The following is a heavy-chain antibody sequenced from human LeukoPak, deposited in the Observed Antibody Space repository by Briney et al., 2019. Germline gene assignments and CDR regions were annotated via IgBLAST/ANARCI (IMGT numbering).Heavy chain of an antibody. CDR2: ISGSGESA. CDR1: GFTFSSYA. Sequence: GGSLKLSCAASGFTFSSYAMSWVRQAPGKGLEWVSSISGSGESAYYADSVKGRFTISRDKTKNTLYLQMNSLRAEDTAVYYCARGWGWRDYWGQGTLVTVSS. CDR3: ARGWGWRDY. D-gene: IGHD2-21*01. J-gene: IGHJ4*02. V-gene: IGHV3-23*01.